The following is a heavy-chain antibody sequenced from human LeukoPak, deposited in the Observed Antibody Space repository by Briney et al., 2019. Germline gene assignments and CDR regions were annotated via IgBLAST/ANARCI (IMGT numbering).Heavy chain of an antibody. CDR1: GFTFSAYA. Sequence: GGSLRLSCVASGFTFSAYAMNWVRQAPGKGLEWVSSISSSSSYIYYADSVKGRFTISRDNAKNSLYLQMNSLRAEDTAVYYCARGDIVVVVAQAWDYYYGMDVWGQGTTVTVSS. D-gene: IGHD2-15*01. CDR2: ISSSSSYI. J-gene: IGHJ6*02. CDR3: ARGDIVVVVAQAWDYYYGMDV. V-gene: IGHV3-21*01.